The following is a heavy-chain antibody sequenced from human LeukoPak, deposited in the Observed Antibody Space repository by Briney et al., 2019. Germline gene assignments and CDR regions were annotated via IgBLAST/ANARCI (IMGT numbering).Heavy chain of an antibody. V-gene: IGHV3-7*03. D-gene: IGHD1-26*01. CDR1: GFTFSTYW. CDR2: IKQDGSEK. Sequence: GGSLRLSCAASGFTFSTYWMTWVRQAPGKGLEWVADIKQDGSEKYYVDSVKGRFTVSRDNAKNSVFLQMNSLRAEDTAVYYCVRDSSGGSYYFDYLGQGILVTVSS. CDR3: VRDSSGGSYYFDY. J-gene: IGHJ4*02.